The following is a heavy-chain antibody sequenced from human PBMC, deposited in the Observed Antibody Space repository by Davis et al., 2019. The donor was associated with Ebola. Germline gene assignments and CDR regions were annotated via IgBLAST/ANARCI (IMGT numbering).Heavy chain of an antibody. CDR1: GGSIISSSSY. V-gene: IGHV4-31*03. CDR3: ARYSGTAMTP. J-gene: IGHJ4*02. D-gene: IGHD5-18*01. Sequence: SETLSLTCTVSGGSIISSSSYWGWIRQPPGKGLEWIGYIYYSGSTSYNPSLGSRVTISLDTSKNQFSLKLSSVTAADTAVYYCARYSGTAMTPWGQGTLVTVSS. CDR2: IYYSGST.